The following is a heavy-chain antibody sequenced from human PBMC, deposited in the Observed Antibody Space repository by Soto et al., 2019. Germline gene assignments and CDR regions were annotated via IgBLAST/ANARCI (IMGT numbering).Heavy chain of an antibody. V-gene: IGHV3-23*01. CDR1: GFTFSSYA. D-gene: IGHD2-8*01. CDR3: AKDIGYCTTGTCYGRFDP. CDR2: ISSGGSYT. J-gene: IGHJ5*02. Sequence: GGSLRLSCAASGFTFSSYAMSWVRQLPGTGLEWVSTISSGGSYTYYADSVKGRFTISRDDSKNTLYLQMNSLRAEDTAVYYCAKDIGYCTTGTCYGRFDPWGQGTLLTVSS.